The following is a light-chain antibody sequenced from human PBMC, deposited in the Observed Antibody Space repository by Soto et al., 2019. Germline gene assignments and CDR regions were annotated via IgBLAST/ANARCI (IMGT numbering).Light chain of an antibody. CDR3: QQSYSTPYT. CDR1: QSISSY. Sequence: DIQMTQSPSSLSASVGDRVTITCRASQSISSYLNWYQQKPGKAPKLLIYAASSLQSGVPSRFSGSGSGTDFTLIISSLQPEDFATYYCQQSYSTPYTFGQGTKQEIK. CDR2: AAS. J-gene: IGKJ2*01. V-gene: IGKV1-39*01.